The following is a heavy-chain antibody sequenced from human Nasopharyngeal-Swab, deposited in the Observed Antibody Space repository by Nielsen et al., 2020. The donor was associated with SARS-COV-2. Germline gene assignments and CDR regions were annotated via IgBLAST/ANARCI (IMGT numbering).Heavy chain of an antibody. D-gene: IGHD2-2*03. CDR1: GFTFSSYD. CDR3: ARAVGYCSSTSCYYYYGMDV. Sequence: GESLKISCAASGFTFSSYDMHWVRQATGKGLEWVSAIGTAGDTYYPGSVKGRFTIPRENAKNSLYLQMNSLRAGDTAVYYCARAVGYCSSTSCYYYYGMDVWGQGTTVTVSS. V-gene: IGHV3-13*04. CDR2: IGTAGDT. J-gene: IGHJ6*02.